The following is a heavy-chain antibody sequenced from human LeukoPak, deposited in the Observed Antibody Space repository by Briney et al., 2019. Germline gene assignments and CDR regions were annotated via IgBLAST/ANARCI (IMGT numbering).Heavy chain of an antibody. CDR1: GGSISSYY. CDR3: ARAAPPSGWFNY. CDR2: INHSGST. D-gene: IGHD6-19*01. J-gene: IGHJ4*02. Sequence: SETLSLTCTVSGGSISSYYWSWIRQPPGKGLEWIGEINHSGSTNYNPSLKSRVTISVDTSKNQFSLKLSSVTAADTAVYYCARAAPPSGWFNYWGQGTLVTVSS. V-gene: IGHV4-34*01.